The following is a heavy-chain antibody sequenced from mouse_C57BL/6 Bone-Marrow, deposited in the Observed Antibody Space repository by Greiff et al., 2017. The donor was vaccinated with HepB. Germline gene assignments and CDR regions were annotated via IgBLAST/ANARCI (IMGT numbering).Heavy chain of an antibody. CDR1: GFTFSDFY. CDR3: ARDAPAMDY. J-gene: IGHJ4*01. Sequence: EVMLVESGGGLVQSGRSLRLSCATSGFTFSDFYMEWVRQAPGKGLEWIAASRNKANDYTTEYSASVKGRFIVSRDTSQSILYLQMNALRAEDTAIYYCARDAPAMDYWGQGTSVTVSS. CDR2: SRNKANDYTT. V-gene: IGHV7-1*01.